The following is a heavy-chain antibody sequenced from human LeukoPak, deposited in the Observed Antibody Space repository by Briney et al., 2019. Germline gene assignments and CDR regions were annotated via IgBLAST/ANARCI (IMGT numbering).Heavy chain of an antibody. CDR3: AGLLAGTIDY. Sequence: SQTLSLTCALSGDNVSSNNAAWIWIRQSPSRGLEWLGRTYYRSNWYHDYAVSVKSRITINPDTSKDQFSLQLNSVTPEDTAVYYCAGLLAGTIDYWGLGTLVTVSS. CDR2: TYYRSNWYH. D-gene: IGHD6-19*01. CDR1: GDNVSSNNAA. J-gene: IGHJ4*02. V-gene: IGHV6-1*01.